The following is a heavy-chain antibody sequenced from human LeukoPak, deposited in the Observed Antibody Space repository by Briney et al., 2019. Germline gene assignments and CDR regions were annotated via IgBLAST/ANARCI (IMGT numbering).Heavy chain of an antibody. D-gene: IGHD2-2*01. J-gene: IGHJ4*02. CDR2: INPGSGAT. Sequence: ASVKVSCKASGYTFTGYYMHWVRQAPGQGLEWMGWINPGSGATNCAQRFHGRVTMTRDTSISTVYMELSRLRSDDTAVYYCARDVGEYCSSINCHASDYWGQGTLVTVTS. CDR3: ARDVGEYCSSINCHASDY. CDR1: GYTFTGYY. V-gene: IGHV1-2*02.